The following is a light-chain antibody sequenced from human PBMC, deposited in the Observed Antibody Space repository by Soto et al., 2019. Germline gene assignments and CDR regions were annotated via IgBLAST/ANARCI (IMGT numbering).Light chain of an antibody. Sequence: QAVVTQPPSASGTPGQRVTISCSGSSSNIGSNTVNWCQQLPGTAPKLLIYSKNQRPSGVPDRFSGSKSGTSASLAISGLQSEDEADYYCAAWDDSLNGPVFGGGTKLTVL. CDR2: SKN. J-gene: IGLJ3*02. V-gene: IGLV1-44*01. CDR3: AAWDDSLNGPV. CDR1: SSNIGSNT.